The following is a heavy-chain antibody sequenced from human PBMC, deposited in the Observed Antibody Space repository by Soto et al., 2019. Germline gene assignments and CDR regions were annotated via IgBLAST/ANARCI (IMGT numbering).Heavy chain of an antibody. CDR1: GGTFSSYT. CDR2: IIPILGIA. V-gene: IGHV1-69*04. D-gene: IGHD3-22*01. CDR3: ARDQDDYYDSSGYYWFDP. Sequence: SVKVSCKASGGTFSSYTISWVRQAPGQGLEWMGRIIPILGIANYAQKFQGRVTITADKSTSTAYMELSSLRSEDTAVYYCARDQDDYYDSSGYYWFDPWGQGTLVTVSS. J-gene: IGHJ5*02.